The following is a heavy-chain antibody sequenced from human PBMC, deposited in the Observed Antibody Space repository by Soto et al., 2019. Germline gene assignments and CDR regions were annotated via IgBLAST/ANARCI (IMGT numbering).Heavy chain of an antibody. D-gene: IGHD2-15*01. V-gene: IGHV1-8*01. J-gene: IGHJ5*02. CDR3: ARVRSFGFAP. CDR1: WYTFTSYD. CDR2: MNPNRDKK. Sequence: GXSVEISFNASWYTFTSYDINVVRNTTGQRLEGMGGMNPNRDKKGYAQKFKGRVTMTRNTSISTAYMGLRSLRFEDTAVYYCARVRSFGFAPGAQGTLVTVSS.